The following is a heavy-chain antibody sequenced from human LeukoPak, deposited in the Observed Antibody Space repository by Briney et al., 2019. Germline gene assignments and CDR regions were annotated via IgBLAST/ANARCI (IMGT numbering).Heavy chain of an antibody. D-gene: IGHD3-22*01. CDR2: IYTSGST. CDR3: ARDYYDSSGYDIYFDY. Sequence: SETLSLTCTVSGGSISSGSYYWSWIRPPAGKGMEWIGRIYTSGSTNYNPSLKSRVTISVDTSKNQFSLKLSSVTAADAAVYYCARDYYDSSGYDIYFDYWGQGTLVTVSS. J-gene: IGHJ4*02. V-gene: IGHV4-61*02. CDR1: GGSISSGSYY.